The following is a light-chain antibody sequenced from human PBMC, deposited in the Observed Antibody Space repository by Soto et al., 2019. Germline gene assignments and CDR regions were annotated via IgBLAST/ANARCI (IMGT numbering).Light chain of an antibody. CDR2: AAS. V-gene: IGKV1-27*01. J-gene: IGKJ1*01. CDR1: QGISNY. Sequence: DIQMPQSPSSLSASVGDRVTITCRASQGISNYLAWYQQKPGTVPKLLISAASTLQTGVPSRFSGGGSGTDFTLTISSLQPEDVATYYCQKYNSAPWTFGQGTKVDI. CDR3: QKYNSAPWT.